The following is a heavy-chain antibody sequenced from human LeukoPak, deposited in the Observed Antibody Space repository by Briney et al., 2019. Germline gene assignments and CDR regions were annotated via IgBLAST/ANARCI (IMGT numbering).Heavy chain of an antibody. V-gene: IGHV4-34*01. CDR2: INHSGST. CDR1: GGSFSGYY. J-gene: IGHJ3*02. Sequence: SETLSLICAVYGGSFSGYYWSWIRQPPGKGLEWIGEINHSGSTNYNPSLKSRVTISVDTSKNQLSLKLSSVTAADTAVYYCARGSGSSSWYAAFDIWGQGTMVTVSS. CDR3: ARGSGSSSWYAAFDI. D-gene: IGHD6-13*01.